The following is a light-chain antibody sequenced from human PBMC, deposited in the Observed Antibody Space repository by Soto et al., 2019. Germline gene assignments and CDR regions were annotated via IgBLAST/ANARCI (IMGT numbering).Light chain of an antibody. CDR2: SNN. J-gene: IGLJ2*01. Sequence: QSVLTQPPSASGTPGQRCTISCSGSSYNIGSNTVNWYQQLPGTAPKLLIYSNNQRPSGVPDRFSGSKSGTSASLAISGLQSEDEADYYCAAWDDSLNGHVVFGGGTKLTVL. CDR3: AAWDDSLNGHVV. CDR1: SYNIGSNT. V-gene: IGLV1-44*01.